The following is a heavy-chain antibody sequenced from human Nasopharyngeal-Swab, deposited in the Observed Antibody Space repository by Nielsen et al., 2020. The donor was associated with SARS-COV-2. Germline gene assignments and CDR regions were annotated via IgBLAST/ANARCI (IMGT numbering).Heavy chain of an antibody. CDR2: ISGSGGST. CDR3: AKDQLGAPQRYYFDY. D-gene: IGHD1-26*01. J-gene: IGHJ4*02. Sequence: VRQMPGTGLEWVSAISGSGGSTYHADSVKGRFTISRDNSKNTLYLQMNSLRAEDTVVYYCAKDQLGAPQRYYFDYWGQGTLVTVSS. V-gene: IGHV3-23*01.